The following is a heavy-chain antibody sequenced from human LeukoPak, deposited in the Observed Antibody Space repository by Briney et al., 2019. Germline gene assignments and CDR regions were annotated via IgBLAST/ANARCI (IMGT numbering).Heavy chain of an antibody. CDR3: ARGTMAPDY. CDR1: GFTFSSYG. D-gene: IGHD3-16*01. V-gene: IGHV3-23*01. Sequence: GGSLRPSCATSGFTFSSYGMSWVRQAPGKGLEWVSGISGGAGFTYYGDSVKGRFTISRDNSRNTLYLQMNSLRADDTAVYYCARGTMAPDYWGQGTLVTVSS. CDR2: ISGGAGFT. J-gene: IGHJ4*02.